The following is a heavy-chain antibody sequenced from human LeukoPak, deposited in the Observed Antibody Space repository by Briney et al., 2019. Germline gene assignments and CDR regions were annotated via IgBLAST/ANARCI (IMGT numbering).Heavy chain of an antibody. D-gene: IGHD3-22*01. V-gene: IGHV3-30*02. J-gene: IGHJ3*02. CDR1: GFTFSSYG. CDR3: AKDMLDSSGYYGAFDI. Sequence: GGSLRLSCAASGFTFSSYGMHWVRQAPGKGLEWVAFIRYDGSNKYYADSVKGRFTISRDNSKNTLYLQMTSLRAEDTAVYYCAKDMLDSSGYYGAFDIWGQGTMVSVSS. CDR2: IRYDGSNK.